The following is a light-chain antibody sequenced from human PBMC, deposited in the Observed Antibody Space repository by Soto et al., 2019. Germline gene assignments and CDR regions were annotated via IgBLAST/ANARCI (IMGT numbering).Light chain of an antibody. CDR2: VGNGGIVG. J-gene: IGLJ2*01. CDR3: GADHGGGSNFVKV. Sequence: QPVLTQPPSASASLGASVTLTCTLSSGYSNYKVDWYQQRPGKGPRFVMRVGNGGIVGSKGDGIPDRFSVLGSGLNRYLTIKNIQEEDESDYHCGADHGGGSNFVKVFGGGTKLTVL. V-gene: IGLV9-49*01. CDR1: SGYSNYK.